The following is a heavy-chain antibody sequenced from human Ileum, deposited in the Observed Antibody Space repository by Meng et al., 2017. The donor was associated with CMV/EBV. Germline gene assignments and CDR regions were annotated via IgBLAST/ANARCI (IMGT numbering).Heavy chain of an antibody. CDR2: IDSEGST. CDR1: GFTFTTYW. Sequence: EVKLVGSGGGLVQPGGSLRLSCAASGFTFTTYWMHWVRQAPGKGLMWVSYIDSEGSTKYADSVKGRFTISRDNAKNTVYLQMNSLRAEDTAVYYCVRVYDSSGYYYYWGQGTLVTVSS. J-gene: IGHJ4*02. CDR3: VRVYDSSGYYYY. D-gene: IGHD3-22*01. V-gene: IGHV3-74*03.